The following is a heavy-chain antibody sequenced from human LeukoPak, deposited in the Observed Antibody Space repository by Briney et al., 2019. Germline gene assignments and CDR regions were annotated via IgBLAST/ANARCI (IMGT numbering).Heavy chain of an antibody. V-gene: IGHV3-11*04. CDR1: GFTFSDYY. CDR2: SSSAGTI. CDR3: ATTHGDFDWLMYY. D-gene: IGHD3-9*01. J-gene: IGHJ4*02. Sequence: GGSLRLSCAASGFTFSDYYMNWIRQAPGKWLEWVSYSSSAGTIYYADSVKGRFTISRDNAKNSLYLQMNSLRAEDTAVYYCATTHGDFDWLMYYWGQGTLVTVSS.